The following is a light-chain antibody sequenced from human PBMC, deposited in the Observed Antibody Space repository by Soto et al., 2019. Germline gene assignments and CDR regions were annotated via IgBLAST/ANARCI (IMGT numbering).Light chain of an antibody. CDR3: QQYYSNSRT. V-gene: IGKV1-8*01. J-gene: IGKJ1*01. CDR1: QAVNTY. CDR2: AAS. Sequence: AIRMTQSPSSLSASPGDRVTITCRASQAVNTYLAWYQQKPGKAPKLLIYAASTLQSGVASRFSGSGSGTDITLTISCLQSEDFATYYCQQYYSNSRTFGQGTKVEIK.